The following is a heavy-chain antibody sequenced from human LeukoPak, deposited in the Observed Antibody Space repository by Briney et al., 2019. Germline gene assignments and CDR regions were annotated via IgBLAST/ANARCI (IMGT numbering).Heavy chain of an antibody. J-gene: IGHJ4*02. CDR3: ARHLGGSGISDY. V-gene: IGHV3-48*02. CDR2: ITSGGRII. D-gene: IGHD2-15*01. CDR1: GFTFSSHS. Sequence: GGSLCLSCVVSGFTFSSHSLNWVRQAPGKGLEWVSYITSGGRIIYYADSAKGRFTISRDNAKNSLYLQMNSLRDEDTAVYYCARHLGGSGISDYWGQGTLVTVSS.